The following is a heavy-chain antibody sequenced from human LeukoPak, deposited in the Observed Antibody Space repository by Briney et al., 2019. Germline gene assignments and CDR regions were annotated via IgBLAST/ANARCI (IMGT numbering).Heavy chain of an antibody. V-gene: IGHV3-66*01. CDR1: EFTVRSNY. Sequence: GGSLRLSCVASEFTVRSNYMSWVRQAQGKGLEWVSIIHIDGETHYADSVKGRFTISRDNSKNTLYLQMNSLRSEDTAVYYCARDGLDSSGPVAFDIWGQGTMVTVSS. CDR3: ARDGLDSSGPVAFDI. J-gene: IGHJ3*02. CDR2: IHIDGET. D-gene: IGHD3-22*01.